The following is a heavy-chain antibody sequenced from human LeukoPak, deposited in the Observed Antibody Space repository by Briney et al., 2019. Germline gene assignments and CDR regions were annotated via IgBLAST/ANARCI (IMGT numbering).Heavy chain of an antibody. CDR2: IYYSGTT. J-gene: IGHJ6*03. Sequence: SETLSLTCTVSGGSISSGSYHWGWIRQPPGKGLEWIGSIYYSGTTYYNPSLKSRVTISVDTSKNQFSLKLSSVTAADTALYYCARLIYFYYYMDVWGKGTTVAVSS. CDR3: ARLIYFYYYMDV. CDR1: GGSISSGSYH. V-gene: IGHV4-39*01.